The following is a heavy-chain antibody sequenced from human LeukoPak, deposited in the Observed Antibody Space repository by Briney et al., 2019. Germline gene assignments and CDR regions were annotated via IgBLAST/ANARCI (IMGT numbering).Heavy chain of an antibody. CDR1: GFTFSTYV. D-gene: IGHD2-15*01. J-gene: IGHJ4*02. CDR2: ISHDGTDT. V-gene: IGHV3-74*01. Sequence: GGSLRLSCAASGFTFSTYVMHWVRQAPGKGLMWVSRISHDGTDTSYADSVKGRFTISRDNAKNTLYLQMSSLRADDTAVYYCAKGSSASCYSSVNYWGQGTLVTVSS. CDR3: AKGSSASCYSSVNY.